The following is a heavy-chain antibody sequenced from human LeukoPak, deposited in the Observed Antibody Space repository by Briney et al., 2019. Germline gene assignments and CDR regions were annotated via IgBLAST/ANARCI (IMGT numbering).Heavy chain of an antibody. J-gene: IGHJ4*02. CDR3: AKDPTHYRVWDDYESTVLSY. CDR1: GFTFSNAW. V-gene: IGHV3-15*01. D-gene: IGHD3-22*01. CDR2: LQSKSEGGTT. Sequence: PGGSLRLSCAASGFTFSNAWMSWVRQAPGKGLEWLGRLQSKSEGGTTDYAAPVKGRFTISRDDSKDTLYLQMNSLRAVDTAVYYCAKDPTHYRVWDDYESTVLSYWGQGTLVTVSS.